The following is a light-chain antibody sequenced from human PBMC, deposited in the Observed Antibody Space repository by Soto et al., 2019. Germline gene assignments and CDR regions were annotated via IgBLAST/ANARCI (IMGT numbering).Light chain of an antibody. J-gene: IGKJ4*01. Sequence: IVMTQSPRTLSLSPGDRATLSCRASQSVTSSLAWFQQKPGQAPRLLIYDVSRRATAIPARFSGSGSGTDFTLTISSLEPEDFAVYYCQQRTSWPTFGGGTKVEIK. CDR1: QSVTSS. CDR2: DVS. CDR3: QQRTSWPT. V-gene: IGKV3-11*01.